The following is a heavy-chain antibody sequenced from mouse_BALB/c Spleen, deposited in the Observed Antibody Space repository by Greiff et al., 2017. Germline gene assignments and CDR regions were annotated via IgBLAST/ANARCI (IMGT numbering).Heavy chain of an antibody. V-gene: IGHV1-7*01. D-gene: IGHD2-10*01. CDR2: INPSTGYT. Sequence: QVQLQQSGAELAKPGASVKMSCKASGYTFTSYWMHWVKQRPGQGLEWIGYINPSTGYTEYNQKFKDKATLTADKSSSTAYMQLSSLTSEDSAVYYCARGAYYEAWFAYWGQGTLVTVSA. CDR3: ARGAYYEAWFAY. J-gene: IGHJ3*01. CDR1: GYTFTSYW.